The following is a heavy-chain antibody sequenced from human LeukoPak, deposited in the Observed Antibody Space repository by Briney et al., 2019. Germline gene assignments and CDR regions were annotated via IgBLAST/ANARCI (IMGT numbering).Heavy chain of an antibody. J-gene: IGHJ4*02. V-gene: IGHV4-59*12. Sequence: SETLSLTCTVSGGSISNYYWSWIRQPPGKGLEWIGYIYYSGSTKYNPSLKSRVTISVDTSKNQFSLKLSSVTAADTAVYYCARGRGIYCSGGSCYRTSNFDYWGQGTLVTVSS. CDR1: GGSISNYY. D-gene: IGHD2-15*01. CDR2: IYYSGST. CDR3: ARGRGIYCSGGSCYRTSNFDY.